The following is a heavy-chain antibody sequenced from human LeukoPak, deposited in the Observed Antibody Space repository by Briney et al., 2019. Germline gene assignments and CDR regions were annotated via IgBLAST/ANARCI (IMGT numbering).Heavy chain of an antibody. CDR1: GFTFSSYA. D-gene: IGHD3-10*01. CDR2: ISGSDGTT. CDR3: AKYYYGSGSFSFDH. Sequence: PGGSLRLSCAASGFTFSSYAMSWVRQAPGQGLEWASSISGSDGTTYYADSVKGRFTISRDDSKNTLSLQMNSLRAEDTAIYYCAKYYYGSGSFSFDHWGQGTLVTVSS. V-gene: IGHV3-23*01. J-gene: IGHJ4*02.